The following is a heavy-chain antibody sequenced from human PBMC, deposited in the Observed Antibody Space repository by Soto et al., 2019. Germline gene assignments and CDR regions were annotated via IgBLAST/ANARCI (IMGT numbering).Heavy chain of an antibody. V-gene: IGHV3-33*01. CDR1: GFTFSSYG. Sequence: QVQLVESGGGVVQPGRSLRLSCAASGFTFSSYGMHWVRQAPGKGLEWVAVIWYDGSNKYYADSVKGRFTISRDNSKNTLYRQMNSLRAEDTAVYYCARDGGDYDSSGPIHAFDIWGQGTMVTVSS. D-gene: IGHD3-22*01. CDR2: IWYDGSNK. CDR3: ARDGGDYDSSGPIHAFDI. J-gene: IGHJ3*02.